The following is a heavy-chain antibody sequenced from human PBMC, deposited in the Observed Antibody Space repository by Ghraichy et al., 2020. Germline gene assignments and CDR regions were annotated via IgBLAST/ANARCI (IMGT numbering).Heavy chain of an antibody. CDR3: ARGGIYSTLTFDS. CDR1: GFSVTSHY. CDR2: ISSGGAT. V-gene: IGHV3-66*02. J-gene: IGHJ4*02. D-gene: IGHD2-2*01. Sequence: SCAASGFSVTSHYMSWVRQAPGKGLEWVSSISSGGATDYKDTVKGRFTISRDNSENTLYLQMNSLRVDDTAVYYCARGGIYSTLTFDSWGQGTLATVSS.